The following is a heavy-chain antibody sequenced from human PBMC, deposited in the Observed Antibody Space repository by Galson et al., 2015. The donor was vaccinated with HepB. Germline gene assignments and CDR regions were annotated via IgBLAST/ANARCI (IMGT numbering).Heavy chain of an antibody. CDR2: ISGSGSST. CDR3: ANTDFWTYYSQGY. V-gene: IGHV3-23*01. J-gene: IGHJ4*02. D-gene: IGHD3/OR15-3a*01. Sequence: SLRLSCAASGFTFSSYAMSWVRQAPGKGLEWVSTISGSGSSTYYVDSVKGRFTISRDNSKNTLYLQMNSLRAEDTAMFYCANTDFWTYYSQGYWGQGTLVTVSS. CDR1: GFTFSSYA.